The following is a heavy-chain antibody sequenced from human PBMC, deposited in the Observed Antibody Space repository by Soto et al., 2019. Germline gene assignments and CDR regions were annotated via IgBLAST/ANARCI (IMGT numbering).Heavy chain of an antibody. CDR2: IYYSGST. Sequence: SETLSLTCTVSGGSISSYYWSWIRQSPGKGLEWIGYIYYSGSTNYNPSLRSRVTISVDTSKNQFSLKLSSVTAADTAVYYCARRYGSSFDYWGQGTLVTVSS. CDR1: GGSISSYY. V-gene: IGHV4-59*08. CDR3: ARRYGSSFDY. D-gene: IGHD4-17*01. J-gene: IGHJ4*02.